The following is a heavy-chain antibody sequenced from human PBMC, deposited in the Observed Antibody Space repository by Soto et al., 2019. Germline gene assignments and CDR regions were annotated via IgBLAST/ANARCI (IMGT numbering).Heavy chain of an antibody. CDR3: AKDRHSVTTRRIGY. CDR2: ISGSGGST. V-gene: IGHV3-23*01. Sequence: GGSLRLSCAASGFTFSSYAMSWVRQAPGRGLEWVSAISGSGGSTYYADSVKGRFTISRDNSKNTLYLQMNSLRAEDTAVYYCAKDRHSVTTRRIGYWGQGTLVTVSS. D-gene: IGHD4-17*01. J-gene: IGHJ4*02. CDR1: GFTFSSYA.